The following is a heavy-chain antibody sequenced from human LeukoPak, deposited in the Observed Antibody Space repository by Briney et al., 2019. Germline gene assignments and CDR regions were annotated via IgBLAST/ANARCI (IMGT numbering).Heavy chain of an antibody. CDR3: ARGEAAAAADWYFDL. V-gene: IGHV4-39*07. CDR2: IYYSGST. D-gene: IGHD6-13*01. CDR1: GGSISSSSYY. Sequence: NPSGTLSLTCTVSGGSISSSSYYWGWIRQPPGKGLEWIGSIYYSGSTYYNPSLKSRVTISVDTSKNQFSLKLSSVTAADTAVYYCARGEAAAAADWYFDLWGRGTLVTVSS. J-gene: IGHJ2*01.